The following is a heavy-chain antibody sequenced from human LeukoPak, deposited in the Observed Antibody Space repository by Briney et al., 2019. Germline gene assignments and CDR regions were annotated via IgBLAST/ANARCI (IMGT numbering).Heavy chain of an antibody. CDR1: GFXVTSNY. Sequence: GGSLRLSCAASGFXVTSNYITWVRQAPGKGLKWVAIIYSGGYTDYADSVKGRFTISRDNSKNTLYLQMNSLRAEDTAVYYCARGSHYDSSGFTLFDLWGRGTLVTVSS. CDR3: ARGSHYDSSGFTLFDL. V-gene: IGHV3-66*01. D-gene: IGHD3-22*01. J-gene: IGHJ2*01. CDR2: IYSGGYT.